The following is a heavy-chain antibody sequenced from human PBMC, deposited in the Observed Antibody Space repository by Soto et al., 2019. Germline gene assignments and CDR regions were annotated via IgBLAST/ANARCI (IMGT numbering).Heavy chain of an antibody. CDR2: LSAYNGNT. D-gene: IGHD1-26*01. Sequence: QVHLVQSGAEVKKPGASVKVSCKASGYTFTSYGISWVRQAPGQGREWMGWLSAYNGNTNYAQKFQGRVTMTTDTSTSKAYMELRSLRSDDTAGYASASIVGASYAFDIWGQGPMVTVSS. V-gene: IGHV1-18*01. CDR1: GYTFTSYG. J-gene: IGHJ3*02. CDR3: ASIVGASYAFDI.